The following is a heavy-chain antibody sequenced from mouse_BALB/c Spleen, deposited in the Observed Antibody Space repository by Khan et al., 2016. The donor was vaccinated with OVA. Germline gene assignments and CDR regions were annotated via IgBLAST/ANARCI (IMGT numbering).Heavy chain of an antibody. Sequence: DLVKPGASVKLSCKASGYTFTSYWINWIKQRPGQGLEWIGRIAPGSGSTDYNEMFKGKATLTVDTSSSTVYIQLSSLSSEDSAVYCWARENFYGSSCYAVDYWGQGTSGTVTS. V-gene: IGHV1S41*01. J-gene: IGHJ4*01. D-gene: IGHD1-1*01. CDR3: ARENFYGSSCYAVDY. CDR1: GYTFTSYW. CDR2: IAPGSGST.